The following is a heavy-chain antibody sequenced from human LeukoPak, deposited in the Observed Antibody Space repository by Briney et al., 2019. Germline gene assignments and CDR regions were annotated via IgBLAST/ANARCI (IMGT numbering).Heavy chain of an antibody. D-gene: IGHD2-2*01. CDR1: GFTFRDYT. V-gene: IGHV3-21*01. CDR3: AREVVIVVEPAANTIDY. J-gene: IGHJ4*02. CDR2: ISKSGTYI. Sequence: GGSLRLSSAASGFTFRDYTMNWVRQAPGKGLEWVSAISKSGTYIKYADSVKGRFTVSRDNAKNSLFLQMNSLRVEDTAVYYCAREVVIVVEPAANTIDYWGQGTRVTVSS.